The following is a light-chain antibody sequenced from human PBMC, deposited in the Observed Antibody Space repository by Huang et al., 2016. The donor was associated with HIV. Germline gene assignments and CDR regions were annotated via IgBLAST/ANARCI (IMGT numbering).Light chain of an antibody. J-gene: IGKJ5*01. V-gene: IGKV2-28*01. CDR3: MQALQTPVT. CDR2: LGS. Sequence: DIVMPQFPASLPVTPGEPASISCRASQSLLHSDGYNYLDWYLQKPGQSPQLLIYLGSNRASGVPDRFSGSGSGTDFALKISTVEAEDVGFYYCMQALQTPVTFGQGTRLEIK. CDR1: QSLLHSDGYNY.